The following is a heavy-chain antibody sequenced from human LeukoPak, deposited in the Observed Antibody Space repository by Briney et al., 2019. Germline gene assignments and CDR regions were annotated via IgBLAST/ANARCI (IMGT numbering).Heavy chain of an antibody. CDR1: GYPFTGYY. CDR3: ARELGYCSSTSCYEYYYYGMDV. Sequence: ASVKVSCKASGYPFTGYYMHWVRQAPGQGLEWMGWINPNSGGTNYAQKFQGRVTMTRDTSISTAYMELSRLRSDDTAVYYCARELGYCSSTSCYEYYYYGMDVWGQGTTVTVSS. D-gene: IGHD2-2*01. CDR2: INPNSGGT. V-gene: IGHV1-2*02. J-gene: IGHJ6*02.